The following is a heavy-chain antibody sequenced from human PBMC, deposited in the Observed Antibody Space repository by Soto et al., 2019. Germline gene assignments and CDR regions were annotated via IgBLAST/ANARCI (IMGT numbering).Heavy chain of an antibody. Sequence: EVQLLESGGGLVQPGGSLRLSSAASGFTFSSYAMSWVRQAPGKGLEWVSAISGSGGSTYYAAPVKGRFTISRDNPKNTLYLQMNSLRAEDTAVYYCAANRGYNYYYGMDVWGQGTTVTVSS. CDR1: GFTFSSYA. CDR2: ISGSGGST. V-gene: IGHV3-23*01. J-gene: IGHJ6*02. CDR3: AANRGYNYYYGMDV. D-gene: IGHD3-22*01.